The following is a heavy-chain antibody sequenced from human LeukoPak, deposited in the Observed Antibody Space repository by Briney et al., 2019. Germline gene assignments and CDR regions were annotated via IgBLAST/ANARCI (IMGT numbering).Heavy chain of an antibody. V-gene: IGHV3-20*04. J-gene: IGHJ4*02. CDR2: ISWNGGST. D-gene: IGHD1-26*01. CDR1: GFNFPDYG. CDR3: ARGSGSYSTYFDF. Sequence: GSLRLSCAASGFNFPDYGMTWVRPAPGEGLELGSGISWNGGSTSYVDSVKGRFTISRDNAKNSLYLQMNSLRGEDTALYFCARGSGSYSTYFDFWGQGILVTVSS.